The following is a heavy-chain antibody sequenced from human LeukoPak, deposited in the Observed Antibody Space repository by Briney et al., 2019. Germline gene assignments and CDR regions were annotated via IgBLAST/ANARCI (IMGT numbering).Heavy chain of an antibody. J-gene: IGHJ6*03. V-gene: IGHV1-2*02. CDR3: ARGEGIVVVIYYYMDV. D-gene: IGHD2-21*01. CDR1: GYTFTGYY. CDR2: INPNSGGT. Sequence: GASVKVSCKASGYTFTGYYMHWVRQAPGQGLEWMGWINPNSGGTNYAQKFQGRVTMTRDTSISTAYMELSRLRSDDTAVYYCARGEGIVVVIYYYMDVWGKGTTVTVSS.